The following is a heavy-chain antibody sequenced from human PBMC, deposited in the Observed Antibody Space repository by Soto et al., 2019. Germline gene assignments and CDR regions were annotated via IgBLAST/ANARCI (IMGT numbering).Heavy chain of an antibody. Sequence: PSETLSLTCAVYGGSFSGYYWSWIRQPPGKGLERIGEINHSGSTNYNPSLKSRVTISVDTSKNQFSLKLSSVTAADTAVYYCARGLSVPAGIAVAGTGYYYYGMDVWGQGTTVTVSS. CDR1: GGSFSGYY. D-gene: IGHD6-19*01. J-gene: IGHJ6*02. CDR2: INHSGST. CDR3: ARGLSVPAGIAVAGTGYYYYGMDV. V-gene: IGHV4-34*01.